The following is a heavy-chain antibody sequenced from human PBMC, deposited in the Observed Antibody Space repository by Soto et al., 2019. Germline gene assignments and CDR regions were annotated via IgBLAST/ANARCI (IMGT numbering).Heavy chain of an antibody. CDR3: GRGRSGQIVVFY. CDR2: IGPESGAT. CDR1: GYTFTGHY. J-gene: IGHJ4*02. V-gene: IGHV1-2*02. D-gene: IGHD1-26*01. Sequence: ASVKVSCKASGYTFTGHYIHWVRQAPEQGPEWMGEIGPESGATRYAEKFQGRVTMTLDTSITTVYMELKNLSPDDTAVYYCGRGRSGQIVVFYWGQGTPVTVSA.